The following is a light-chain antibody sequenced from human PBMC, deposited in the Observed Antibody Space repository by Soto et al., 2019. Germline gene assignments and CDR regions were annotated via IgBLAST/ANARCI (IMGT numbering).Light chain of an antibody. Sequence: EIVMTQSPATLSVSPGERATLSCRASQSVSSYLAWYQQKPGQAPRLLIYGTSTRATGIPARFSGSGSGTDFTLTISCLQSEDFATYYSLQYYSSPLSFGGGPKVDIK. V-gene: IGKV3-15*01. CDR3: LQYYSSPLS. CDR2: GTS. J-gene: IGKJ4*01. CDR1: QSVSSY.